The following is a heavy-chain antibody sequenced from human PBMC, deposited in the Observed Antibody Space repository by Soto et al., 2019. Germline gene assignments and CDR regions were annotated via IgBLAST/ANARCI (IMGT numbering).Heavy chain of an antibody. CDR2: ISYDGSNE. Sequence: QVQLVQSGGGVVQPGRSLRLSCVASGFIFSTYGMHWVRQVPGKGLEWVAHISYDGSNEYYADSVKGRLTVSRYNAKNTLDLQMNGLKTEDTALYYCTKEYIVGTTWGYFVSWGQGALVIVSS. V-gene: IGHV3-30*18. CDR1: GFIFSTYG. D-gene: IGHD1-1*01. J-gene: IGHJ4*02. CDR3: TKEYIVGTTWGYFVS.